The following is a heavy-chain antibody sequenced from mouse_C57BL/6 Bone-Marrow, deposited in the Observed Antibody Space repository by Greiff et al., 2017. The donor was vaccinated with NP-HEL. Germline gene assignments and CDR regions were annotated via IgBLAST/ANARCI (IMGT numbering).Heavy chain of an antibody. J-gene: IGHJ4*01. Sequence: EVKLMESEGGLVQPGSSMKLSCTTSGFTFSDYYTAWVRQVPEKGLDWVANINYDGSSTYYLDSLKSRFIISRDNAKNILYLQMSSLKSEDTATYYCAREGGLRRRTYAMDYWGQGTSVTVSS. CDR2: INYDGSST. CDR1: GFTFSDYY. CDR3: AREGGLRRRTYAMDY. V-gene: IGHV5-16*01. D-gene: IGHD2-4*01.